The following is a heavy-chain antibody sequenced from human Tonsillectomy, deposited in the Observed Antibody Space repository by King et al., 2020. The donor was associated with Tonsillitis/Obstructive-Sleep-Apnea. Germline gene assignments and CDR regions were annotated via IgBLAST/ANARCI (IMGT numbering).Heavy chain of an antibody. CDR2: INPTSGGT. D-gene: IGHD6-13*01. Sequence: QLVQSGAEVKKPGASVKVSGKASGYTFTGYYMHWVRQAPGQGLEWMGWINPTSGGTNYAQMFQGWVTMTRDTSISTAYMGLSRLRSDDTAVYYCARGLIAAAGTRWFDPWGQGTLVTVSS. CDR1: GYTFTGYY. CDR3: ARGLIAAAGTRWFDP. V-gene: IGHV1-2*04. J-gene: IGHJ5*02.